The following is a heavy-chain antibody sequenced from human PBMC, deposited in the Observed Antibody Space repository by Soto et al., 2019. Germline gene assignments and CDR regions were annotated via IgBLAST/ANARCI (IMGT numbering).Heavy chain of an antibody. CDR1: GYTFNNYG. CDR3: ARDGYYDSGSYGMDV. Sequence: QVQLVQSGAEVKKPGASVKVSCKTSGYTFNNYGISWVRQAPGQGLEWMGWISDYNGNTNYPQKCQGRVTMTTDTSTKTVYMVLTSLRSDDTAVYYCARDGYYDSGSYGMDVWGRGTTVTVSS. CDR2: ISDYNGNT. J-gene: IGHJ6*02. V-gene: IGHV1-18*01. D-gene: IGHD3-10*01.